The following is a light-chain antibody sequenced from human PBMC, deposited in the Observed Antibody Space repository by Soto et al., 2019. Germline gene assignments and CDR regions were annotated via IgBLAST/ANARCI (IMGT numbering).Light chain of an antibody. CDR2: GVT. CDR3: SSYVGDSAYA. J-gene: IGLJ1*01. V-gene: IGLV2-14*01. CDR1: DSDVGGYNY. Sequence: QSALTQPASVSGSPGQSITISCTGTDSDVGGYNYVSWYQQHPDKAPKLIIYGVTNRPSGVSNRFSGSKSGNTASLTISGLQAEDEADYFCSSYVGDSAYAFGTGTKLTVL.